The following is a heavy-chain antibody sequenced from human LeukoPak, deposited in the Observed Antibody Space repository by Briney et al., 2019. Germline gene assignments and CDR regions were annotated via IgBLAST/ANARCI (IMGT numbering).Heavy chain of an antibody. V-gene: IGHV1-18*01. J-gene: IGHJ4*02. Sequence: ASVKVSCKTSGYTFNRYGVAWVRQAPGQGLEWVGWISGSNGNTNYAQKLQGRVTMTTDTATSTAYMELRNLTSDDTAMYYCARAGRGTYYYFDYWGQGTLVTVSS. CDR2: ISGSNGNT. CDR1: GYTFNRYG. D-gene: IGHD1-26*01. CDR3: ARAGRGTYYYFDY.